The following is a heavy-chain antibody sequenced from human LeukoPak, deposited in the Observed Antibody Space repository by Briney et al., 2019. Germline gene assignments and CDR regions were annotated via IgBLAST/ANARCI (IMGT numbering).Heavy chain of an antibody. Sequence: GGSLRLSCAASGFTFSSYGMHWVRQAPGKGLEWVAVISYDGSNKYYADSVKGRFTISRDNSKNTLYLQMNSLRAEDTAVYYCAKSVTYYYDSSGYYAPAYFDYWGQGTLVTVSS. D-gene: IGHD3-22*01. J-gene: IGHJ4*02. V-gene: IGHV3-30*18. CDR2: ISYDGSNK. CDR3: AKSVTYYYDSSGYYAPAYFDY. CDR1: GFTFSSYG.